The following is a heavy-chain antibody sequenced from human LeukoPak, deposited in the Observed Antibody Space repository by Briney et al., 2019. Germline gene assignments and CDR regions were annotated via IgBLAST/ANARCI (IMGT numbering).Heavy chain of an antibody. CDR1: GFTFSSYA. CDR2: ISGSGGST. V-gene: IGHV3-23*01. CDR3: AKNWLGGYYYYYMDV. Sequence: GGSLRLSCAASGFTFSSYAMSWVRQAPGKGLEWVSAISGSGGSTYYADSVKGRFTISRDNSKNTLYLQMNSLRAEDTAVYYCAKNWLGGYYYYYMDVWGKGTTVTVSS. J-gene: IGHJ6*03. D-gene: IGHD3-10*01.